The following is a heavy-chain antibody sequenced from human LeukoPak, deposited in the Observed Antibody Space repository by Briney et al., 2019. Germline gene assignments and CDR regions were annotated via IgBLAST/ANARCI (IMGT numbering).Heavy chain of an antibody. CDR2: IIPVFGAA. CDR1: RGTLSSYG. CDR3: ARTRSGCSTTNCYPYEMDV. D-gene: IGHD2/OR15-2a*01. V-gene: IGHV1-69*13. Sequence: GASVKVSCKASRGTLSSYGVSWMRQAPGQGLEWMGGIIPVFGAANYAQGFRGRVTLTADESTNTAYMDLSGLRSEDTAVYYCARTRSGCSTTNCYPYEMDVWGQGTTVTVSS. J-gene: IGHJ6*02.